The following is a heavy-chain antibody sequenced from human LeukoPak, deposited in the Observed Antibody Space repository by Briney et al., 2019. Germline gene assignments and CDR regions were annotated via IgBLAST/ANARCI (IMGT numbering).Heavy chain of an antibody. CDR1: GGSMSSYY. V-gene: IGHV4-59*01. Sequence: SETLSLTCTVSGGSMSSYYWTWIRQPPGKGLEWIGFISYSGNTNYNPSLKSRVTISLDTSKNQFSLKLISVTAADTAVYYCARGVGSGYTDYWGQGALVTVSS. CDR2: ISYSGNT. D-gene: IGHD3-22*01. J-gene: IGHJ4*02. CDR3: ARGVGSGYTDY.